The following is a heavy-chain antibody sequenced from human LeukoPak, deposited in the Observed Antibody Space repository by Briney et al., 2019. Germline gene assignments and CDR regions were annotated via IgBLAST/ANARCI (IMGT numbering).Heavy chain of an antibody. CDR3: ARDPVKGYSGYDWTNWFDS. J-gene: IGHJ5*01. CDR1: GFTFSSYA. D-gene: IGHD5-12*01. Sequence: PGGSLRLSCAASGFTFSSYAMHWGRQAPGKGPDLVSVISYYGSNKYYSDSVKGRFTISRDNTKNTLYLQMNSLSAEDTAVYYCARDPVKGYSGYDWTNWFDSWGQGTLVTVSS. CDR2: ISYYGSNK. V-gene: IGHV3-30-3*01.